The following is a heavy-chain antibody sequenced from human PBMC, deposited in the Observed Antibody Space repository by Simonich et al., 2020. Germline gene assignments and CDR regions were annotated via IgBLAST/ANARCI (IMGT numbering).Heavy chain of an antibody. Sequence: QVQLVQSGAEVKKPGASVKVSCKASGYTFTGYYMHWVRQAPGQWLELMGWINPNSGGTNNAQKFKGRVTMTRDTSISTAYMELSRLRSDDTAVYYCARDLRGSYYYYYYMDVWGKGTTVTVSS. V-gene: IGHV1-2*02. CDR2: INPNSGGT. J-gene: IGHJ6*03. CDR3: ARDLRGSYYYYYYMDV. CDR1: GYTFTGYY. D-gene: IGHD1-26*01.